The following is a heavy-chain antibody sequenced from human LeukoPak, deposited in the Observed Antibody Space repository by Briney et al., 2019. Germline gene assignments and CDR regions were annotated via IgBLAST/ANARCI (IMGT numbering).Heavy chain of an antibody. V-gene: IGHV3-23*01. Sequence: GGSLRLSCAASGFTFSSYAMSWVRQAPGKGLEWVSAISGSGGSTYYTDSVKGRFTISRDNSKNTLYLQMNSLRAEDTAVYYCANSGIVVGPMDVWGQGTTVTVSS. CDR2: ISGSGGST. CDR1: GFTFSSYA. CDR3: ANSGIVVGPMDV. J-gene: IGHJ6*02. D-gene: IGHD2-2*01.